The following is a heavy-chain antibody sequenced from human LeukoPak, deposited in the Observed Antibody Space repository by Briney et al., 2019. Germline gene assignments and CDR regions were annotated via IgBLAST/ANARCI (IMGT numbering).Heavy chain of an antibody. V-gene: IGHV4-34*01. Sequence: PSETLSLTCGVYGGSFSGYYWTWIRQPPGKGLEWIGEINHRGSTNYNPSLNSRVTISVDTSKNQFSLKLNSVTAADTAVYYCAREARGRYDSSGYYGYWGQGTLVTVSS. D-gene: IGHD3-22*01. CDR1: GGSFSGYY. CDR2: INHRGST. CDR3: AREARGRYDSSGYYGY. J-gene: IGHJ4*02.